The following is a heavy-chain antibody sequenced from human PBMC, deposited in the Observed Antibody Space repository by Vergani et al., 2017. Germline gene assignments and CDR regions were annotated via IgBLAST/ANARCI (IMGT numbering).Heavy chain of an antibody. CDR3: TTDEYSSSWYFQH. Sequence: VQLVESGGGLVKPGGSLRLSCAASGFTFSSYAMSWVRQAPGKGLEWVSAISGSGGSTYYADSVKGRFTISRDNSKNTLYLQMNSLRAEDTAVYYCTTDEYSSSWYFQHWGQGTLVTVSS. CDR1: GFTFSSYA. D-gene: IGHD6-13*01. CDR2: ISGSGGST. V-gene: IGHV3-23*04. J-gene: IGHJ1*01.